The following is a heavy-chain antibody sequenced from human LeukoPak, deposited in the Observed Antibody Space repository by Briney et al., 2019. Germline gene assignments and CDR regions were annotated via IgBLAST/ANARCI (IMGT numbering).Heavy chain of an antibody. D-gene: IGHD5-24*01. CDR3: ARGRDGYNQGVDY. Sequence: GGSLRLSCAASGFTFSSYSMNWVRQAPGKGLEWVAVIWYDGSNKYYADSVKGRFTISRDNSKNTLYLQMNSLRAEDTAVYYCARGRDGYNQGVDYWGQGTLVTVSS. CDR2: IWYDGSNK. J-gene: IGHJ4*02. CDR1: GFTFSSYS. V-gene: IGHV3-33*08.